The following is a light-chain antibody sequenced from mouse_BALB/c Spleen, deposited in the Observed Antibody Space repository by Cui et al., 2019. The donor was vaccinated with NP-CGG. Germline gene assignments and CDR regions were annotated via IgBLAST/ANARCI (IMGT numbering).Light chain of an antibody. CDR3: ALWYSNHWV. CDR1: TGAVTTSNY. J-gene: IGLJ1*01. Sequence: QAVVTQESALTTSPGETVTLTCRTSTGAVTTSNYANRVQEKPDHLFTGLIGGTNNRVPGVPARFSGSLIGDKAALTITGAQTEDEAIYFCALWYSNHWVFGGGTELTVL. V-gene: IGLV1*01. CDR2: GTN.